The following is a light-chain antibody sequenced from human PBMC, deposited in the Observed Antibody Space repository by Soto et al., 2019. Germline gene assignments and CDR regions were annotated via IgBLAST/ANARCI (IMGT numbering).Light chain of an antibody. CDR2: QTS. J-gene: IGKJ1*01. Sequence: IVLRQAPATLSSGPGGRVTLSSRASQYINTRLAWYQHRPGQAPRLLIYQTSIRAAGIPARFSASGSGTDFTLTISDVQPEDFALYYCHQRQSWPRTFGQGTKVDI. CDR1: QYINTR. CDR3: HQRQSWPRT. V-gene: IGKV3-11*01.